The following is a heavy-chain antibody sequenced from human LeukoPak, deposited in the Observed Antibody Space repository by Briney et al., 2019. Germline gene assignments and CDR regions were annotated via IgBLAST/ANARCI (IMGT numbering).Heavy chain of an antibody. D-gene: IGHD6-25*01. J-gene: IGHJ4*02. V-gene: IGHV3-23*01. CDR3: AKDKSVFSDYPSYLDY. CDR2: ISGSGGST. Sequence: GGSLRLSCAASGFTFSSYAMSWVRQAPGKGLEWVSAISGSGGSTYYADSVKGRLTISRDNSKNTLYLQVNDVRVDDTAVYYCAKDKSVFSDYPSYLDYWGQGTLVTVSS. CDR1: GFTFSSYA.